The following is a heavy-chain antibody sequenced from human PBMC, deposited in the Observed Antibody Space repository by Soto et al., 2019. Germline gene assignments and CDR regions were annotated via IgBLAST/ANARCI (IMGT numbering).Heavy chain of an antibody. CDR3: AHRRGGYNWDDGYFDF. J-gene: IGHJ4*02. Sequence: QITLKESGPTLVEPTQTLTLTCTFSGFLFSSSGVGVVWIRQPPGKALEWLAFTYWDDENRYNPSLKSRLTVVKDTTDSLAGLLLTNMDPVDTATYYCAHRRGGYNWDDGYFDFWGQGILVTVSS. CDR2: TYWDDEN. V-gene: IGHV2-5*02. D-gene: IGHD1-20*01. CDR1: GFLFSSSGVG.